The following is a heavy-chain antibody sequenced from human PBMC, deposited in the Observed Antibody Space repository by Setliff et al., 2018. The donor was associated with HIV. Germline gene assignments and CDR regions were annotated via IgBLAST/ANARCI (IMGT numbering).Heavy chain of an antibody. D-gene: IGHD6-13*01. J-gene: IGHJ6*02. CDR3: ARGPYSSSWTGVYYYYYGMDV. V-gene: IGHV4-61*02. CDR1: GGSISSGSYY. CDR2: IYTSGST. Sequence: SETLSLTCTVSGGSISSGSYYWSWIRQPAGKGLEWIGRIYTSGSTNYNPSLKSRVTISVDTSKNQFSLKLSSVTAADTAVYYCARGPYSSSWTGVYYYYYGMDVWGQGTTVTVSS.